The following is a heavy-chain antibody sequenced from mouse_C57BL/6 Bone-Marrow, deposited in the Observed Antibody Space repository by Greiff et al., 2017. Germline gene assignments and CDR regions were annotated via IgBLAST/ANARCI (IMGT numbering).Heavy chain of an antibody. CDR2: ISSGGSYT. J-gene: IGHJ4*01. D-gene: IGHD2-4*01. CDR3: ARRAYYDYDEAMDD. Sequence: EVKLVESGGDLVKPGGSLKLSCAASGFTFSSYGMSWVRQTPDKRLEWVATISSGGSYTYYPDSVKGRFTISRDNAKNTLYLQMSSRKSEDTAMYYCARRAYYDYDEAMDDWGQGTSVTVSS. CDR1: GFTFSSYG. V-gene: IGHV5-6*02.